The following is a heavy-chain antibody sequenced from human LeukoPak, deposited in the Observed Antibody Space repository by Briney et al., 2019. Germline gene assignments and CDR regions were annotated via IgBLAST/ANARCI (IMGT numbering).Heavy chain of an antibody. Sequence: SETLSLTCIVSGGSISSYYWSWIRQPAGKGLEWIGRIYTSGSTNYNPSLKSRVTMSVDKSKNQFSLKLNSVTAADTAVYYCARDPGYYGSGTIGAFDIWGQGTRVTVSS. V-gene: IGHV4-4*07. CDR3: ARDPGYYGSGTIGAFDI. CDR2: IYTSGST. CDR1: GGSISSYY. D-gene: IGHD3-10*01. J-gene: IGHJ3*02.